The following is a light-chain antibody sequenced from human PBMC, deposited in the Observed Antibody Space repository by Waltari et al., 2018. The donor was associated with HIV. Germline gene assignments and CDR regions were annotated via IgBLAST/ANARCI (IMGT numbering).Light chain of an antibody. CDR1: SSDIGGHNY. Sequence: QYALTQPASVSGSPGQSITISCTGTSSDIGGHNYVSWYQQHPGKAPKRMIFDASNRPSGISNRFSGSKSGNTASLTISGLQADDEAHYFCSSFSITSTLVVFGGGTKLTVL. CDR2: DAS. CDR3: SSFSITSTLVV. V-gene: IGLV2-14*03. J-gene: IGLJ2*01.